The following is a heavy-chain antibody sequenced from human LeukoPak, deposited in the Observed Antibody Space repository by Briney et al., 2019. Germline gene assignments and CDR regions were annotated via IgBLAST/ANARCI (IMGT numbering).Heavy chain of an antibody. V-gene: IGHV4-61*02. CDR3: AREQPDSSGSKVYYYYYMDV. D-gene: IGHD3-22*01. Sequence: SETLSLTCTVSGSSISSGSYYWSWIRQPAGKGLEWIGRIYTSGSTNYNPSLKSRVTISVDTSKNQFSLKLSSVTAADTAVYYCAREQPDSSGSKVYYYYYMDVWGKGTTVTVSS. CDR2: IYTSGST. CDR1: GSSISSGSYY. J-gene: IGHJ6*03.